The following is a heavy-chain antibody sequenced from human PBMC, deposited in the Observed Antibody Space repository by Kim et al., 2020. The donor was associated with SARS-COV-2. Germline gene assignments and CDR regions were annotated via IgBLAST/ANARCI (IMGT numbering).Heavy chain of an antibody. V-gene: IGHV4-4*02. CDR2: IYRDGTT. Sequence: SETLSLTCVLSGDSITSNYWWSWVRQPPGKGVEWTGEIYRDGTTNYNPSLRGRVTISLDKSKNQVSLTLTTVTAVDTAIYYCARHKMSTNAFDIWGQGT. CDR3: ARHKMSTNAFDI. CDR1: GDSITSNYW. J-gene: IGHJ3*02. D-gene: IGHD1-1*01.